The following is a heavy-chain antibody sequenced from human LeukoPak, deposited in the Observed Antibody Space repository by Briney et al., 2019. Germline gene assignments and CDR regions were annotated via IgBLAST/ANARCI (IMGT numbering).Heavy chain of an antibody. J-gene: IGHJ6*02. CDR1: GFTVSSNY. CDR3: ARDQATMIRNGFDV. D-gene: IGHD3-10*01. Sequence: GGSLRLSCAASGFTVSSNYMNWVRQAPGKGLGWVSVIYGGGKTYYADSVKGRFTLSRDDSKNMLFLQMNSLRVEDTAVYYCARDQATMIRNGFDVWGQGTAVTVSS. V-gene: IGHV3-53*01. CDR2: IYGGGKT.